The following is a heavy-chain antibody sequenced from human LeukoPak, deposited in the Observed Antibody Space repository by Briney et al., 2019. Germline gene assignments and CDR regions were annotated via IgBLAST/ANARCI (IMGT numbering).Heavy chain of an antibody. V-gene: IGHV3-23*01. Sequence: PGGSLRLSCAASGFTFSSYAMSWVRQAPGKGLEWVSAISGSGGSTYYADSVKGRFTISRDNSKNTLYLQMNSLRAEDTAVYHCARSVQLLYYFDYWGQGTLVTVSS. CDR2: ISGSGGST. CDR1: GFTFSSYA. D-gene: IGHD2-2*01. CDR3: ARSVQLLYYFDY. J-gene: IGHJ4*02.